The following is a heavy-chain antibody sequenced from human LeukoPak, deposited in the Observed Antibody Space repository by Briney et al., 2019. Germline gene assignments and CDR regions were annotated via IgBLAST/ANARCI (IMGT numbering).Heavy chain of an antibody. CDR3: AKDRGLLWLGELLGWFDP. V-gene: IGHV3-20*04. CDR1: GFTFDYYG. J-gene: IGHJ5*02. D-gene: IGHD3-10*01. Sequence: GGSLRLSCAASGFTFDYYGMSWVRQAPGKGLEWVSGINWNGGSTGYADSVKGRFTISRDNAKNSLYLQMNSLRAEDTAVYYCAKDRGLLWLGELLGWFDPWGQGTLVTVSS. CDR2: INWNGGST.